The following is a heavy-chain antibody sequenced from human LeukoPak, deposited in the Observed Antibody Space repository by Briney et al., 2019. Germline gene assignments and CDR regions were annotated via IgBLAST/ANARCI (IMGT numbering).Heavy chain of an antibody. D-gene: IGHD3-10*01. V-gene: IGHV1-18*04. CDR2: ISAYNGNT. J-gene: IGHJ4*02. Sequence: GASLKVSCKTSGYTFTSYGISWVRQAPGQGLEWMGWISAYNGNTNYVQKLQGRVTMTTDTSTSTAYMELRSLRSDDTAVYYCARDRQWFGELKSPFDYWGQGTLVTVSS. CDR3: ARDRQWFGELKSPFDY. CDR1: GYTFTSYG.